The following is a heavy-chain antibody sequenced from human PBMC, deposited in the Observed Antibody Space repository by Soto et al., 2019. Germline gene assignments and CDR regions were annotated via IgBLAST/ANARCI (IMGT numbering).Heavy chain of an antibody. J-gene: IGHJ4*02. V-gene: IGHV1-18*01. Sequence: QVQLVQSGAEVKKPGASVKVSCKASGYTFTSYGISWVRQAPGQGLEWMGWISAYNGNTKYAQKLQGRVTMTTDTATSTAYRELRSLRCDGTAVCYCARDLNLGLGDYWGQGTLVTVSS. D-gene: IGHD7-27*01. CDR1: GYTFTSYG. CDR3: ARDLNLGLGDY. CDR2: ISAYNGNT.